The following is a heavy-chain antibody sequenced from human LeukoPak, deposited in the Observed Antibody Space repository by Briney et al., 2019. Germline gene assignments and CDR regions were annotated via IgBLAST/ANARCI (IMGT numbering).Heavy chain of an antibody. J-gene: IGHJ4*02. CDR2: IRYDGSIK. V-gene: IGHV3-30*02. CDR3: AKGVEYSSSSPSDY. D-gene: IGHD6-6*01. Sequence: GGSLRLSCAASGFTFSDYGMVWVRQAPGKGLEWVAFIRYDGSIKYYTDSVKDRFTISRDNSRNTLYLQMNSLRDGDTAVYYCAKGVEYSSSSPSDYWGQGTLVTVSS. CDR1: GFTFSDYG.